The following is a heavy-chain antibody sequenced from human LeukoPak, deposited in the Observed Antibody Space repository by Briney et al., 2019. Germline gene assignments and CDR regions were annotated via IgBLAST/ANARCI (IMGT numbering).Heavy chain of an antibody. CDR3: ARDGGP. Sequence: ASVKVSCKASGYTFTSYDISWVRQAPGQGLEWMGGIIPIFGTANYAQKFQGRVTITTDESTSTAYMELSSLRSEDTAVYYCARDGGPWGQGTLVTVSS. CDR2: IIPIFGTA. CDR1: GYTFTSYD. J-gene: IGHJ5*02. V-gene: IGHV1-69*05.